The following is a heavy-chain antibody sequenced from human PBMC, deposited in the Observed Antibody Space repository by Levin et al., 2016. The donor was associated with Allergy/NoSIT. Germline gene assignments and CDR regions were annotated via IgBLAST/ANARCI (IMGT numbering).Heavy chain of an antibody. CDR2: IIPIFGTA. CDR1: GYTFTSYY. D-gene: IGHD2-15*01. J-gene: IGHJ6*02. V-gene: IGHV1-69*06. CDR3: ARVVPAAMPYCSGGSCYSGYYYGMDV. Sequence: SVKVSCKASGYTFTSYYMHWVRQAPGQGLEWMGGIIPIFGTANYAQKFQGRVTITADKSTSTAYMELSSLRSEDTAVYYCARVVPAAMPYCSGGSCYSGYYYGMDVWGQGTTVTVSS.